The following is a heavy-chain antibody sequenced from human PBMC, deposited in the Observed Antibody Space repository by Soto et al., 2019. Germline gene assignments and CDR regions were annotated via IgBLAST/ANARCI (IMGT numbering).Heavy chain of an antibody. J-gene: IGHJ6*02. CDR1: GGSISSRDYY. D-gene: IGHD5-18*01. CDR2: IYYSGST. CDR3: ARFTAMVSVYYYGMDV. Sequence: PPETLSLTCPVSGGSISSRDYYWSWLRQPPGKGLEWIGYIYYSGSTYYNPSLKSRVTISVDTSKNQFSLKLSSVTAADTAVYYCARFTAMVSVYYYGMDVWGQGTTAT. V-gene: IGHV4-30-4*01.